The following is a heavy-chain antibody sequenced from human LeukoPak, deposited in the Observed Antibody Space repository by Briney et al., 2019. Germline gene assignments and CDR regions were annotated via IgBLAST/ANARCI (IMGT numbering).Heavy chain of an antibody. CDR1: GFTFSSYG. Sequence: GRSLRLSCAASGFTFSSYGMHWVRQAPGKGLEWVAVIWYDGSNKYYADSVKGRFTISRDNSKNTLYLLMNSLRAEDTAVYYCARDIAVTTGWDYYYYYGMDVWGQGTTVTVSS. V-gene: IGHV3-33*01. D-gene: IGHD4-17*01. J-gene: IGHJ6*02. CDR3: ARDIAVTTGWDYYYYYGMDV. CDR2: IWYDGSNK.